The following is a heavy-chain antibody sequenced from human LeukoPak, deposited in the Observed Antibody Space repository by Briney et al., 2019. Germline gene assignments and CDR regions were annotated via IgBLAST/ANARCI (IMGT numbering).Heavy chain of an antibody. J-gene: IGHJ4*02. V-gene: IGHV3-23*01. CDR1: GFTFSSYA. CDR3: ATFADDYYGSGSYYFFDY. Sequence: GGSLRLSCDASGFTFSSYAMSWVRQAPGKGLEWVSALRGSGGSTYYAESSKGRFTISRDNSKNTLYLKMNSLSAEDTAVYYCATFADDYYGSGSYYFFDYWGQGTLVTVSS. D-gene: IGHD3-10*01. CDR2: LRGSGGST.